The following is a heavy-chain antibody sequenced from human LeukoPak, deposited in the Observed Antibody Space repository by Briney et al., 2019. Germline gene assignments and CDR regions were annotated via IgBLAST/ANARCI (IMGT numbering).Heavy chain of an antibody. CDR1: GYTFTSYY. CDR3: ARAVLTGYYTPDFDY. J-gene: IGHJ4*02. V-gene: IGHV1-46*01. D-gene: IGHD3-9*01. CDR2: MNPSGRST. Sequence: ASGRVSCKASGYTFTSYYMHWVGQAPGQGGEWRGGMNPSGRSTSYAQNFQGRVTMTRHTSTRTVYMELSSLRSDDTAVYYCARAVLTGYYTPDFDYWGQGTLVTVSS.